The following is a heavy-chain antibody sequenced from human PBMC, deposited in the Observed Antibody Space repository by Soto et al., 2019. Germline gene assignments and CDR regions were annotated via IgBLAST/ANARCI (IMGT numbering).Heavy chain of an antibody. CDR3: AREDMRGTYYFDS. CDR1: GGSVSSETHF. V-gene: IGHV4-61*03. J-gene: IGHJ4*02. CDR2: IYHSGIT. Sequence: SETLSLTCAVFGGSVSSETHFWSWIRQPPGEGLEWIGHIYHSGITNSNPSLKGRLTISVDKSTNHFSLSLASVTAADTAIYYCAREDMRGTYYFDSWGQGTRVAVSS. D-gene: IGHD2-15*01.